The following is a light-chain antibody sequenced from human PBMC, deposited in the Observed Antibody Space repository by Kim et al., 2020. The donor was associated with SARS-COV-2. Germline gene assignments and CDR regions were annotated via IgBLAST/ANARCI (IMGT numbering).Light chain of an antibody. V-gene: IGLV6-57*03. CDR1: SRSIVDNY. CDR3: QSYNRDNVI. Sequence: GKLLAAACTPSSRSIVDNYVQWYQQRPVGVPTTVIYDDDQRPSGVSDRFSGSIDNSSTSASLTISGLRTEDEADYYCQSYNRDNVIFGGGTQLTVL. CDR2: DDD. J-gene: IGLJ2*01.